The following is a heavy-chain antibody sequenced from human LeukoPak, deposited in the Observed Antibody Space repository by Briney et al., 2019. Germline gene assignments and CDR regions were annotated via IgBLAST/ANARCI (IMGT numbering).Heavy chain of an antibody. CDR2: ISYDGSNK. Sequence: PGGSLRLSCAASGFTFSSYAMHWVRQAPGKGLEWVAVISYDGSNKYYADSVKGRFTISRDNSRNTLYLQMNGLRPEDTAVYYCARDPRGPTGYDSSGRDTFDYWGQGTLVTVSS. CDR3: ARDPRGPTGYDSSGRDTFDY. V-gene: IGHV3-30*04. J-gene: IGHJ4*02. CDR1: GFTFSSYA. D-gene: IGHD3-22*01.